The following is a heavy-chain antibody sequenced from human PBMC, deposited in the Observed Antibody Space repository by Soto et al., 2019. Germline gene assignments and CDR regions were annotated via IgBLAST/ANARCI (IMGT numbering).Heavy chain of an antibody. CDR3: STAPISL. V-gene: IGHV3-15*01. CDR2: IKSKTDGETT. J-gene: IGHJ4*02. CDR1: GFTFSNVW. Sequence: PGGSLRLSCVDSGFTFSNVWMSWVRQAAGKGLEWVGRIKSKTDGETTNYAAPVKGRFTISRDDSKNTLYLQMNSLKTEDTAVYFCSTAPISLWGQGTLVTSPQ.